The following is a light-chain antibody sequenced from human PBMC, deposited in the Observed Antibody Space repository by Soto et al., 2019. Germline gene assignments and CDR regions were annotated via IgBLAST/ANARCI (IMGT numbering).Light chain of an antibody. CDR2: GAS. V-gene: IGKV3-15*01. J-gene: IGKJ1*01. Sequence: IVLTQSPDTLSLSPWERATLSCRASQSISNNFAWFQQKPGQVPRLLIYGASNRATGVSARFSGSGSGTEFTLTISSLQSEDFAVYYCLQYHYWWTFGQGTKVDIK. CDR3: LQYHYWWT. CDR1: QSISNN.